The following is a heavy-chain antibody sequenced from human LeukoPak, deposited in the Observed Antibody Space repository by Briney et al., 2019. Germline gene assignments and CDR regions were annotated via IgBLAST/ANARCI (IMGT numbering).Heavy chain of an antibody. V-gene: IGHV6-1*01. D-gene: IGHD2-15*01. Sequence: SQTLSLTCAISGDSVSSNSAAWNWIRQSPSRGLEWLGRTYYRSKWYNDYAVSVKSRITINPDTSKNQFSLHLNSVTPEDTAVYYCARDLGYCSGGTCLRGFDYWGQGTLVTVSS. CDR1: GDSVSSNSAA. J-gene: IGHJ4*02. CDR2: TYYRSKWYN. CDR3: ARDLGYCSGGTCLRGFDY.